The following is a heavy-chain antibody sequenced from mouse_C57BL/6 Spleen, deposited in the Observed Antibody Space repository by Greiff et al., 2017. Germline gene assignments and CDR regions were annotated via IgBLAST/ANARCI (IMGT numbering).Heavy chain of an antibody. V-gene: IGHV6-3*01. CDR3: TLLPAY. CDR1: GFTFSNYW. CDR2: IRLKSDNYAT. J-gene: IGHJ3*01. Sequence: DVKLVESGGGLVQPGGSMKLSCVASGFTFSNYWMNWVRQSPEKGLEWVAQIRLKSDNYATHYAESVKGRFTISRDEYNSSVYLQMNNLRAEDTGIYYCTLLPAYWGQGTLVTVSA.